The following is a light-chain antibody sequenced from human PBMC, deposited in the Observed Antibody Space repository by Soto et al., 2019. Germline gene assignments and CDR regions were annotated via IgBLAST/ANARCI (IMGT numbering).Light chain of an antibody. V-gene: IGKV1-5*01. CDR2: DAS. CDR1: QTITTW. J-gene: IGKJ1*01. CDR3: QQYNSYSKT. Sequence: DIQMTQSPSTLSASVGDRVTITCRASQTITTWLAWYQQKPGKAPKLLIYDASTLESGVPSRFSGSGFGTEFILTISSLQPEDSATYYCQQYNSYSKTFGQGTKVDIK.